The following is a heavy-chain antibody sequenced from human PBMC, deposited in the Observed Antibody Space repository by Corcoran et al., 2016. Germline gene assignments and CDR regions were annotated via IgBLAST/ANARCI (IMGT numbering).Heavy chain of an antibody. CDR2: INPNSGGT. V-gene: IGHV1-2*02. CDR3: AGGRTYYYDSSGYHPDAFDI. D-gene: IGHD3-22*01. J-gene: IGHJ3*02. Sequence: QVQLVQSGAEVKKPGASVKVSCKASGYTFTGYYMHWVRQAPGQGLEWMGWINPNSGGTNYALKFQGRVTMTRDTSISPAYMELSRLGSDDTAVYYCAGGRTYYYDSSGYHPDAFDIWGHGTMVTVSS. CDR1: GYTFTGYY.